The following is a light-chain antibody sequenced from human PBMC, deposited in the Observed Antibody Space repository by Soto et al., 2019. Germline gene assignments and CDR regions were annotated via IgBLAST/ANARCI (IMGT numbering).Light chain of an antibody. V-gene: IGKV1-6*01. Sequence: AIQLTQSPSSPSAFVGDRVTITCRASQGIRNDLGWYRQKPGKAPELLIYSASSLQNGVPSRFSGSGSGTDFTLSISSLQPEDFATYYCLHDYNFPRTFGQGTKVDIK. CDR1: QGIRND. CDR2: SAS. J-gene: IGKJ1*01. CDR3: LHDYNFPRT.